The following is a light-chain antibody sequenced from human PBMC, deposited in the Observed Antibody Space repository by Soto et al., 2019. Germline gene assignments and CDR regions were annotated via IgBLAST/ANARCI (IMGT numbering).Light chain of an antibody. V-gene: IGKV4-1*01. CDR2: WAS. CDR1: QSVLYSSNNRNY. Sequence: DIVMTQSPDSLAVSLGERATINCKSSQSVLYSSNNRNYLAWYQQRPGQPPKLLLYWASTRESGVPDPFTGSGSGTDFTLTISSLQAEDVAVYYCQKYSSSPLTFGGGTKVEIK. J-gene: IGKJ4*01. CDR3: QKYSSSPLT.